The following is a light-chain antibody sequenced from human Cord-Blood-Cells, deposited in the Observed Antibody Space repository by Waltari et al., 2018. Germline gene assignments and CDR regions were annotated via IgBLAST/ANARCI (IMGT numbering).Light chain of an antibody. Sequence: QSALTQPASVSGSPGQSITISCTGTSSDVGSYNLVSWYQQHPGKAPKLMIYGASKRPSGVSNRFSGSKSGNTASLTISGLQAEDEAYYYCCSYAGSSTWVFGGGTKLTVL. V-gene: IGLV2-23*01. CDR2: GAS. J-gene: IGLJ3*02. CDR3: CSYAGSSTWV. CDR1: SSDVGSYNL.